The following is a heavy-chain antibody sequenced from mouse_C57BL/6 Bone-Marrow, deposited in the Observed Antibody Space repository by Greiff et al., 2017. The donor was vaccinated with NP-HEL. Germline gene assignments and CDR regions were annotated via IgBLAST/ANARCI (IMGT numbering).Heavy chain of an antibody. V-gene: IGHV7-3*01. J-gene: IGHJ2*01. Sequence: EVQLVESGGGLVQPGGSLSLSCAASGFTFTDYYMSWVRQPPGKALEWLGFIRNKANGYTTEYSASVKGRFTISRDNSPSILYLQMNALRSEDSATYYCARNTDYYGSSYEGFYFDYWGQGTTLTVSS. CDR3: ARNTDYYGSSYEGFYFDY. CDR2: IRNKANGYTT. CDR1: GFTFTDYY. D-gene: IGHD1-1*01.